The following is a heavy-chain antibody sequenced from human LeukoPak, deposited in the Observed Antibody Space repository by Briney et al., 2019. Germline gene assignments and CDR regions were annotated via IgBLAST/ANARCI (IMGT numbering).Heavy chain of an antibody. CDR1: GFTFSSYE. V-gene: IGHV3-53*01. Sequence: GGSLRLSCAASGFTFSSYEMNWVRQAPGKGLEWVSVIYSGGSTYYADSVKGRFTISRDNSKNTLYLQMHGLRAEDTAVYYCARGSEWQQQLTGPPRGHYFYYMDVWGKGTTVTISS. CDR3: ARGSEWQQQLTGPPRGHYFYYMDV. CDR2: IYSGGST. D-gene: IGHD6-13*01. J-gene: IGHJ6*03.